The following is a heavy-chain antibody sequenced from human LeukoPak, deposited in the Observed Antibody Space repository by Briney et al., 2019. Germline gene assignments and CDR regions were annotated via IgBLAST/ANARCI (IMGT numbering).Heavy chain of an antibody. D-gene: IGHD3-9*01. CDR2: TSGTGDKT. CDR3: AKVGYNNILTGDYNDYFDY. J-gene: IGHJ4*02. CDR1: GFTFSSYA. V-gene: IGHV3-23*01. Sequence: GGSLRLSCAASGFTFSSYAVSWVRQAPEKGLEWVSVTSGTGDKTYYAESAKGRFTIFRDNSKNTLYLQMNSLRAEDTAICYCAKVGYNNILTGDYNDYFDYWGQGTLVTVSS.